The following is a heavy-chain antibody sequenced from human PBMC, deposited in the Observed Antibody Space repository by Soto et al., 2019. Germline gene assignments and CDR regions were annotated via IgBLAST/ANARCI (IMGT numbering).Heavy chain of an antibody. CDR2: IKSDGSGT. CDR1: GFTFSSYW. D-gene: IGHD5-18*01. V-gene: IGHV3-74*01. J-gene: IGHJ4*02. Sequence: EVQLVESGGGLVQLGRSLRLSCAASGFTFSSYWMHWVRQVPGKGLVWVSRIKSDGSGTYYAGSVEGRFTISRDNAQNTRYLQMNSLRAEDTAVYYCVRGDGDHYAGNGYLGRHGGQGNRVTVPS. CDR3: VRGDGDHYAGNGYLGRH.